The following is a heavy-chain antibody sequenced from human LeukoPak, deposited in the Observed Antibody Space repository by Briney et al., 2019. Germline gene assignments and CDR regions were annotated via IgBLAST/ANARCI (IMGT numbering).Heavy chain of an antibody. CDR3: AKDHYVSGRYDAFDI. CDR1: GFTFSSYA. J-gene: IGHJ3*02. CDR2: ITTSGGST. Sequence: PGGSLRLSCAASGFTFSSYAMSWVRRAPGEGLEWVSSITTSGGSTYYADSVKGRFTISRDNAKNTLYLQMNSLRAEDTAVYYCAKDHYVSGRYDAFDIWGQGTMVTVSS. D-gene: IGHD3-10*01. V-gene: IGHV3-23*01.